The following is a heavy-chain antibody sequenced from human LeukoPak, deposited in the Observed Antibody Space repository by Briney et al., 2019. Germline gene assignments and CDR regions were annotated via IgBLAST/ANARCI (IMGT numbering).Heavy chain of an antibody. V-gene: IGHV3-30-3*01. D-gene: IGHD2-15*01. CDR2: ISYDGSNK. Sequence: PGGSLRLSCAVSGFVFGSYAMHWVRQAPGTGLDGVAIISYDGSNKYYADSVKGRFTISRDNSKNTLYLQMNSLRGDDTAVYYCARDRCNGGTCYLSVLDYWGQGTLVTVSS. J-gene: IGHJ4*02. CDR3: ARDRCNGGTCYLSVLDY. CDR1: GFVFGSYA.